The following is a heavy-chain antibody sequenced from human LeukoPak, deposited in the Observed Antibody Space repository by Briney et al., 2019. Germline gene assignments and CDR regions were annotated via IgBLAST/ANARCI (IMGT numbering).Heavy chain of an antibody. D-gene: IGHD3-22*01. CDR3: ARGPNYYDSSGFHYRD. Sequence: ASVKVSCKASGYTFTAYYMHWVRQAPEQGLEWMGWINPNSGDTKIAQKFQGRVTMTRDTSISTAYMELSSLRSDDTAVYYCARGPNYYDSSGFHYRDWGQGTQVTVSS. CDR1: GYTFTAYY. V-gene: IGHV1-2*02. J-gene: IGHJ4*02. CDR2: INPNSGDT.